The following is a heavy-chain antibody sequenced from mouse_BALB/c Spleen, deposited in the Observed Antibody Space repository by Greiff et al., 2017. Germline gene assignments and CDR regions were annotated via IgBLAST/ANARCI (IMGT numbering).Heavy chain of an antibody. CDR2: IDPGDGNT. Sequence: VQLKQSGAELVRPGALVKLSCKASGFNIKDYYMHWVKQRPEQGLEWIGWIDPGDGNTIYDPKFQGKASITADTSSNTAYLQLSSLTSEDTAVYYCVRGGAPGAMDYWGQGTSVTVSS. J-gene: IGHJ4*01. CDR3: VRGGAPGAMDY. D-gene: IGHD3-1*01. V-gene: IGHV14-1*02. CDR1: GFNIKDYY.